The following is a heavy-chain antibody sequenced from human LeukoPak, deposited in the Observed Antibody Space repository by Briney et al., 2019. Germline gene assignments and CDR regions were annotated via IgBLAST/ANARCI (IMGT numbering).Heavy chain of an antibody. J-gene: IGHJ3*01. D-gene: IGHD5-24*01. Sequence: ASVKVSCKASGYTFTGYYMHWVRQAPGQGLEWMGWINPNSGSTNYAQKFQGRVTMTRDTSITTAYMELSRLRSDDTAVYYCARIRDGYNDAYDLWGQGTVVTVPS. CDR3: ARIRDGYNDAYDL. CDR2: INPNSGST. CDR1: GYTFTGYY. V-gene: IGHV1-2*02.